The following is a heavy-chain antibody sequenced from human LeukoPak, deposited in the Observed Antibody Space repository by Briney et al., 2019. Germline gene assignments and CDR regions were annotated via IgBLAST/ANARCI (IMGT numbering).Heavy chain of an antibody. CDR2: ISSSGSTT. V-gene: IGHV3-11*04. CDR3: ASGGPGGSYGFDY. D-gene: IGHD1-26*01. J-gene: IGHJ4*02. Sequence: GGSLRLSCTASGFTFGDYAMSWIRQAPGKGLEWVSYISSSGSTTYYADSVKGRFTISRDNSKNTLYLQMNSLRAEDTAVYYCASGGPGGSYGFDYWGQGTLVTVSS. CDR1: GFTFGDYA.